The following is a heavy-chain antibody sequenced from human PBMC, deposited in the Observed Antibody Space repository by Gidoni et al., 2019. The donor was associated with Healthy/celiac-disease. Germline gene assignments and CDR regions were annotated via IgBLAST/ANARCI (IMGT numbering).Heavy chain of an antibody. J-gene: IGHJ4*02. D-gene: IGHD3-22*01. Sequence: QVQLVESGGGVVQPGRSLRLSCAASGFTSSSYGMHWVRQAPGKGLEWVVVIWYDGSNKYYADSVKGRFTISRDNSKNTLYLQMNSLRAEDTAVYYCARGISGYYYSYFDYWGQGTLVTVSS. V-gene: IGHV3-33*01. CDR2: IWYDGSNK. CDR3: ARGISGYYYSYFDY. CDR1: GFTSSSYG.